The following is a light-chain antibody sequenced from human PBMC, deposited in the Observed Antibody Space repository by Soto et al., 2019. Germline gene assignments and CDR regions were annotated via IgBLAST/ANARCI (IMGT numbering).Light chain of an antibody. CDR1: QSISIW. V-gene: IGKV1-5*03. J-gene: IGKJ1*01. CDR3: QHYNDYSWT. CDR2: KTS. Sequence: DIHMTQSPSTLSASVGDRVTITCRASQSISIWLAWYQQKPGKAPNLLIYKTSSLETGVPSRFSGGGSGTEYTLTISSLQPDDFATYYSQHYNDYSWTFGQGTKVEVK.